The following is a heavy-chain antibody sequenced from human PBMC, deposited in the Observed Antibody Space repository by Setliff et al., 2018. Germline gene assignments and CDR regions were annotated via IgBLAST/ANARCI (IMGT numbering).Heavy chain of an antibody. CDR2: IFTSGST. CDR1: GGSVSTLY. CDR3: ARLSPYNTGPPFDY. D-gene: IGHD2-8*02. Sequence: PSETLSLTCRVSGGSVSTLYWTWIRQPPGKGLEWIGYIFTSGSTQYNPSLKSRVTISLDTSKNHFSLNLRSVTAADTAVYYCARLSPYNTGPPFDYWGQGTLVTVS. V-gene: IGHV4-4*09. J-gene: IGHJ4*02.